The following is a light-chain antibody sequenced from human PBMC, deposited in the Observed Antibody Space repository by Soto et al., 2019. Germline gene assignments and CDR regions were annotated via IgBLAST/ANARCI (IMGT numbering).Light chain of an antibody. V-gene: IGKV3-20*01. CDR1: ESISSHY. Sequence: EIVLMQSPDTLSLSPGERATLSCRASESISSHYIAWYQQKPGQAPRHLIFGASTRATGIPDRFSGSWSGTDVALTISRREPEDFPVDYCQNFGDSPFTFGPGTKVDIK. J-gene: IGKJ3*01. CDR2: GAS. CDR3: QNFGDSPFT.